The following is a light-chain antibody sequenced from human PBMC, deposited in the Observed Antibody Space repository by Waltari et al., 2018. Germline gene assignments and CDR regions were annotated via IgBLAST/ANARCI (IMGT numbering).Light chain of an antibody. Sequence: IVMTQSPDSLAGSLGERATIKCKSSKSVLYSSNNKNYLAWYQQRAGQPPKLLISWASTRESGVPDRFSGSGSGTEFTLTITDLQAEDVAVYYCQEYYTDSLTFGGGTKVEIK. CDR3: QEYYTDSLT. CDR2: WAS. J-gene: IGKJ4*01. CDR1: KSVLYSSNNKNY. V-gene: IGKV4-1*01.